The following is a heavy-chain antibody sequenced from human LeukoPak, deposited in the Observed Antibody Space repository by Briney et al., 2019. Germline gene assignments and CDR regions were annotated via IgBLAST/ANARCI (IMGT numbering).Heavy chain of an antibody. CDR2: IWFDGSHK. CDR1: GFTFSNYG. Sequence: GRALRLSCAASGFTFSNYGMHWVRQAPGKGLEWLAVIWFDGSHKYYADSVKGRFTISRDNSKNTLYLQMNSLRAEDTAVYYCARESGYSGHDYFNYWGQGTLVTVSS. CDR3: ARESGYSGHDYFNY. J-gene: IGHJ4*02. D-gene: IGHD5-12*01. V-gene: IGHV3-33*01.